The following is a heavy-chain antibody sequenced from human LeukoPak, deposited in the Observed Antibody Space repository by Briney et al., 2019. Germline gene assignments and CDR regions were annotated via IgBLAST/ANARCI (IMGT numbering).Heavy chain of an antibody. V-gene: IGHV4-59*01. J-gene: IGHJ5*02. CDR2: IYYSGST. Sequence: SETLSLTCTVSGDSISRYYWSWIRQPPGKGLEWIRYIYYSGSTNYNPPLKSRFSISVDMSKNQFSLKLSSVTAAATAVYYCAREGCSGGSCSSRFDPWGQGTLVTVSS. CDR3: AREGCSGGSCSSRFDP. D-gene: IGHD2-15*01. CDR1: GDSISRYY.